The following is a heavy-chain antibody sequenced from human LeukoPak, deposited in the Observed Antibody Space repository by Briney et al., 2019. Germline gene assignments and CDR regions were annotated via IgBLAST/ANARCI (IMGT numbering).Heavy chain of an antibody. CDR3: AKARPPYGDYTYYFDY. Sequence: PGGSPRLSCAASGFTFNTYVISWVRQAPGKGLEWVSSMSGSGSSTHYADSVKGRFTISRDNSKKTLYLQMNSLSPEDTALYYCAKARPPYGDYTYYFDYWGLGTLVTVSS. J-gene: IGHJ4*02. CDR2: MSGSGSST. CDR1: GFTFNTYV. V-gene: IGHV3-23*01. D-gene: IGHD4-17*01.